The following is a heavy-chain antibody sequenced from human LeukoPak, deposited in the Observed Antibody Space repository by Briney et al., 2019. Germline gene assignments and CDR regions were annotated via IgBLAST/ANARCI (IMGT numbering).Heavy chain of an antibody. CDR1: GYSISSGYY. CDR2: IFHSGTT. V-gene: IGHV4-38-2*02. J-gene: IGHJ4*02. Sequence: PSETLSLTCTVSGYSISSGYYWGWIRQPPGKGLAWIGSIFHSGTTYSNPSLQGRVTLSVDTSKNQFSLNLTSVTAADMAIYYCASPNGVSIDYWGQGILVTVSS. CDR3: ASPNGVSIDY. D-gene: IGHD3-10*01.